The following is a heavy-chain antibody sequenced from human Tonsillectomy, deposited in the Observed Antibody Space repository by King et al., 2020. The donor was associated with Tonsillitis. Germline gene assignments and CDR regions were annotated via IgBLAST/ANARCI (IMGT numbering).Heavy chain of an antibody. Sequence: VQLQESGPGLVKPSESLSLTCAVSGYSISSPDYWGWIRQHPRKGLEWIGSIYHSGSTYYNPSLKSRVTISVDKSKNQFSLNLSSVTAADTAVYYCARCGYGGNPDAPYYGMDVWGQGTTVTLSS. CDR1: GYSISSPDY. J-gene: IGHJ6*02. V-gene: IGHV4-38-2*01. CDR3: ARCGYGGNPDAPYYGMDV. CDR2: IYHSGST. D-gene: IGHD4-23*01.